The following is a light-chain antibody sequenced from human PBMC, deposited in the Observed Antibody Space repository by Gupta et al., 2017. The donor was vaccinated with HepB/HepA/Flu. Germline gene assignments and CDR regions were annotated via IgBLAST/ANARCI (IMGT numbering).Light chain of an antibody. CDR2: DGT. J-gene: IGLJ2*01. V-gene: IGLV2-14*03. CDR1: SSDIGSYDY. CDR3: SSYTFTNTV. Sequence: QSAVTQPASGSGSAGQSITLSCTGTSSDIGSYDYISWYQQHPSKAPKLLLYDGTSRPAGISDRFSGSKSGNTASLTISGLQAEDEADYYCSSYTFTNTVFGGGTKLTVL.